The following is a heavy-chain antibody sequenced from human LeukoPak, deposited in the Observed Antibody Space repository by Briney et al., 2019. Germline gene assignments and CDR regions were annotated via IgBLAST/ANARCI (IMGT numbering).Heavy chain of an antibody. V-gene: IGHV3-66*02. CDR3: ARASRDSGGSCYPN. Sequence: PGGSLRLSCAASGFTVSSNYMSWVRQAPGKGLEWVSVIYSGGSTYYADSVKGRFTISRDNSKNRLYLQMNSLRAEDTAVYYCARASRDSGGSCYPNWGQGTLVTVSS. CDR2: IYSGGST. CDR1: GFTVSSNY. J-gene: IGHJ4*02. D-gene: IGHD2-15*01.